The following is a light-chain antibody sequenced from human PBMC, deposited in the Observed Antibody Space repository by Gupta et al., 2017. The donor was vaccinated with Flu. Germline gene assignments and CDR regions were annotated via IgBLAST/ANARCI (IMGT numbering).Light chain of an antibody. J-gene: IGKJ1*01. CDR3: QQRSNWPRT. Sequence: PATLSLSPGERATLCCRASQSVSSYLAWNQQKPGQAPRRLIYDTSNRATGIPARFSGSGSGTEFTLTISSREPEDFAVYYCQQRSNWPRTFGQGTXVEIK. CDR1: QSVSSY. CDR2: DTS. V-gene: IGKV3-11*01.